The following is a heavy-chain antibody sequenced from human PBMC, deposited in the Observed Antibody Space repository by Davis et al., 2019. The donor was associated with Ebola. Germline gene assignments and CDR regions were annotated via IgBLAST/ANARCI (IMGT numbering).Heavy chain of an antibody. Sequence: GESLKISCDGSGFTFSDYWMSWVRQAPGKGLEWVANIKQDGSEKYYVGSEKGRFTISRDNAKNSLYLQMNSLFAEDTAVYYCFPTGSNLFDYRGQGTLVTVSS. CDR3: FPTGSNLFDY. CDR2: IKQDGSEK. D-gene: IGHD2-2*01. J-gene: IGHJ4*02. CDR1: GFTFSDYW. V-gene: IGHV3-7*01.